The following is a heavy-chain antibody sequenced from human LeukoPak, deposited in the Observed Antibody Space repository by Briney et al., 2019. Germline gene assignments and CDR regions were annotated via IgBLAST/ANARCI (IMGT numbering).Heavy chain of an antibody. CDR3: AKGAAVVVVTTIQY. Sequence: GGSLRLSCAASGFTFSSYAMHWVRQAPGKGLEWVAVISYDGSNKYYADSVKGRFTISRDNSKNTLFLQMNSLRAEDTAVYYCAKGAAVVVVTTIQYWGQGTLVTVSS. CDR1: GFTFSSYA. V-gene: IGHV3-30-3*01. CDR2: ISYDGSNK. J-gene: IGHJ1*01. D-gene: IGHD3-22*01.